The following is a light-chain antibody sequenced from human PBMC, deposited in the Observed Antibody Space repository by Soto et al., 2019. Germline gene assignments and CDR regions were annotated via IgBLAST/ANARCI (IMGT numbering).Light chain of an antibody. CDR3: QQYYDWPIT. Sequence: IVMTQSPATLSVSPGERATLSCRASQSVFSSLAWYQQKPGQAPRLLIYGASTRATGIPARFSGSGSGTEFTLTISSLQSEDFAVYYCQQYYDWPITFGQGTRLEIK. J-gene: IGKJ5*01. CDR2: GAS. CDR1: QSVFSS. V-gene: IGKV3-15*01.